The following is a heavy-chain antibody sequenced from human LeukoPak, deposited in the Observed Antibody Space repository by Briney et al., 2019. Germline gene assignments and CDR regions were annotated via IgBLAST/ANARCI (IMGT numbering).Heavy chain of an antibody. CDR1: GGSISSSSYY. J-gene: IGHJ6*03. CDR3: ARGDYGSGSYFYYYYYYYMDV. CDR2: IYYSGST. V-gene: IGHV4-39*07. Sequence: SETLSLTCTVSGGSISSSSYYWGWIRQPPGKGLEWIGSIYYSGSTYYNPSLKSRVTISVDTSKNQFSLKLSSVTAADTAVYYCARGDYGSGSYFYYYYYYYMDVWGKGTTVTVSS. D-gene: IGHD3-10*01.